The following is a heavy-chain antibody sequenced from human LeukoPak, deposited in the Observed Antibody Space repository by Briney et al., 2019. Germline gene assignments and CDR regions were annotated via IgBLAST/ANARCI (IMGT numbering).Heavy chain of an antibody. D-gene: IGHD6-19*01. CDR2: IIPIFGTA. CDR3: ASSSGWPKYYFDY. Sequence: SVKVSCKASRGTFSSYAISWVRQAPGQGLEWMGGIIPIFGTANYAQKFQGRVTITADESTSTAYMELSSLRSEDTAVYYCASSSGWPKYYFDYWGQGTLVTVSS. CDR1: RGTFSSYA. V-gene: IGHV1-69*13. J-gene: IGHJ4*02.